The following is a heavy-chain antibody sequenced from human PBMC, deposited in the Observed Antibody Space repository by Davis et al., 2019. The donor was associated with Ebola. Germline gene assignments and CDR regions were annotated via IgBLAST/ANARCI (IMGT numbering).Heavy chain of an antibody. CDR1: GFSLSTSGVG. CDR2: IYWDDDK. V-gene: IGHV2-5*02. J-gene: IGHJ5*02. Sequence: SGPTLVKPTQTLTLTCTFSGFSLSTSGVGVGWIRQPPGKALEWLALIYWDDDKRYSPSLKSRLTITKDTSKNQVVLTMTNMDPVNTATYYCAHIGRYCSSTSCYTGWFDPWGQGTLVTVSS. CDR3: AHIGRYCSSTSCYTGWFDP. D-gene: IGHD2-2*02.